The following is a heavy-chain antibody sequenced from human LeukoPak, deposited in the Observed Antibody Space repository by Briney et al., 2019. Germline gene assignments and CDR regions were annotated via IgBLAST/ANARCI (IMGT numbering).Heavy chain of an antibody. CDR3: ARGGSRDGYNRPLDH. Sequence: SETLSLPGTAPGASISSYTWSWIRHPPGKGREWFGYTYYSGSANYNPSLKSRVTMSVDTSKNQLSLRLSSVTAADTAVYYCARGGSRDGYNRPLDHWGQGTLVTVSS. V-gene: IGHV4-59*01. D-gene: IGHD5-24*01. CDR1: GASISSYT. J-gene: IGHJ5*02. CDR2: TYYSGSA.